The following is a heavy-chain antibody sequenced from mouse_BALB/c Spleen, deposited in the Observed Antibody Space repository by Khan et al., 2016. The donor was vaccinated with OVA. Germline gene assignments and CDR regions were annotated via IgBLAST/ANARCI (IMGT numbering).Heavy chain of an antibody. Sequence: EVQLHQSGPGLVKPSQSLSLTCTVTGYSITSGYGWNWIRQFPGNKLEWMGYISYSGSTNYNPSLKSRISITRDTSKNQFFLQLNSVTTEDTATYYCARTARIKYWGQGTTLTVSS. CDR2: ISYSGST. CDR3: ARTARIKY. D-gene: IGHD1-2*01. CDR1: GYSITSGYG. V-gene: IGHV3-2*02. J-gene: IGHJ2*01.